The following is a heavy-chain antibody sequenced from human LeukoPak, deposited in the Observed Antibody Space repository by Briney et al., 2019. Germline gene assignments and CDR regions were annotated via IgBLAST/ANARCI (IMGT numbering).Heavy chain of an antibody. Sequence: SETLSLTCAVSGVSISSSEWWIWVRQPPGQGLEWIGEIHRDGRTRYNPSLQTRVTMSIDYSKNQISLEVTSVTAADTAIYYCGKTDIYFNPIDYWGPGSLVTVSS. CDR2: IHRDGRT. CDR1: GVSISSSEW. D-gene: IGHD3-9*01. V-gene: IGHV4-4*02. J-gene: IGHJ4*02. CDR3: GKTDIYFNPIDY.